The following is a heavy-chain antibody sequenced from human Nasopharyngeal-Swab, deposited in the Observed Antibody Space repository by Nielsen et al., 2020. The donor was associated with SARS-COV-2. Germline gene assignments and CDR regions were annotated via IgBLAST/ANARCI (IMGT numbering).Heavy chain of an antibody. CDR2: ISSSGSTI. D-gene: IGHD3-16*01. Sequence: GGSLRLSCAASGFTFSDYYMSWIRQAPGKGLEWVSYISSSGSTIYYADSVKGRFTISRDNSKNTLYLQMNSLRAEDTAVYYCAKDQHSGGFDYWGQGTLVTVSS. CDR1: GFTFSDYY. J-gene: IGHJ4*02. V-gene: IGHV3-11*01. CDR3: AKDQHSGGFDY.